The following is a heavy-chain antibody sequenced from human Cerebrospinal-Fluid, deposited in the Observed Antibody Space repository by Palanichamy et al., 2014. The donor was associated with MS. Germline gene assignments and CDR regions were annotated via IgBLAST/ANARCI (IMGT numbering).Heavy chain of an antibody. D-gene: IGHD6-19*01. CDR1: GGSISSYY. Sequence: QVQLQESGPGLVKPSETLSLTCTVSGGSISSYYWSWIRQPPGKGLEWIGYIYYSGSTNYNPSLKSRVTISVDTSKNQFSLKLSSVTAADTAFYYCARVRSGWYYFDYWGQGTLHTVSS. J-gene: IGHJ4*02. CDR2: IYYSGST. CDR3: ARVRSGWYYFDY. V-gene: IGHV4-59*01.